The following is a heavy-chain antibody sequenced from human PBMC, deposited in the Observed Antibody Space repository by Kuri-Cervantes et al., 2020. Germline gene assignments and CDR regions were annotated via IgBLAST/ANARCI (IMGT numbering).Heavy chain of an antibody. V-gene: IGHV3-7*03. CDR2: IKQDGSEK. D-gene: IGHD3-10*01. Sequence: GGSLRLSCAASGFTFSSYWMSWVRQAPGKGLEWVANIKQDGSEKYYVDSVKGRFTISRDNAKNPLYLQMNSLRAEDTAVYYCARDGDYYGSGSYWGYWGQGTLVTVSS. CDR3: ARDGDYYGSGSYWGY. J-gene: IGHJ4*02. CDR1: GFTFSSYW.